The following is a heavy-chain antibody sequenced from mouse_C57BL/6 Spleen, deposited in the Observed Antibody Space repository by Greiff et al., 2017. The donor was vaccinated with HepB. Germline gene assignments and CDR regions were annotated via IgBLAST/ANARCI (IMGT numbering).Heavy chain of an antibody. CDR3: ARYPYYYGSSPLYAMDY. D-gene: IGHD1-1*01. J-gene: IGHJ4*01. CDR1: GYTFTSYW. V-gene: IGHV1-50*01. CDR2: IDPSDSYT. Sequence: QVQLQQPGAELVKPGASVKLSCKASGYTFTSYWMQWVKQRPGQGLEWIGEIDPSDSYTNYNQKFKGKATLTVDTSSSTAYMQLSSLTSEDSAVYYCARYPYYYGSSPLYAMDYWGQGTSVTVSS.